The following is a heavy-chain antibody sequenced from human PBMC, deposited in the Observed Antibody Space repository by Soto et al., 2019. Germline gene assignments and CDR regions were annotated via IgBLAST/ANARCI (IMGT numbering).Heavy chain of an antibody. CDR3: AADHRSPDAFDI. CDR2: IVVGSGNT. CDR1: GFTFTRYA. V-gene: IGHV1-58*01. Sequence: SVKVSCKASGFTFTRYAVQWVRQARGQRLEWIGWIVVGSGNTNYAQKFQERVTITRDMSTSTAYMELSSLRSEDTAVYYCAADHRSPDAFDIWGQGTLVTVSS. J-gene: IGHJ3*02.